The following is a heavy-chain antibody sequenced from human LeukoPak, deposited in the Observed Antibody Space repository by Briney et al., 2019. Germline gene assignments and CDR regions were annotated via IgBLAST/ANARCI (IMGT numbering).Heavy chain of an antibody. CDR3: ARDYYGSGSYPPLTYYYYGMDV. CDR1: GFTFSDYY. J-gene: IGHJ6*02. Sequence: GGSLRLSCAASGFTFSDYYMSWIRQAPGKGLEWVSYISSSGSTIYYADSVKGRFTISRDNAKNSLYLQMNSLRAEDTAVYYCARDYYGSGSYPPLTYYYYGMDVWGQGTTVTVSS. V-gene: IGHV3-11*01. D-gene: IGHD3-10*01. CDR2: ISSSGSTI.